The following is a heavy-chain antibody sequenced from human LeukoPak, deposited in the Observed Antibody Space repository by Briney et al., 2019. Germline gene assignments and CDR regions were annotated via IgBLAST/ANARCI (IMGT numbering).Heavy chain of an antibody. CDR2: IYHSRST. CDR1: GYSISSGYY. J-gene: IGHJ4*02. D-gene: IGHD3-22*01. CDR3: AKNSGYYHPYYIDS. V-gene: IGHV4-38-2*02. Sequence: SETLSLTCIVPGYSISSGYYWDWIRQPPGKGLEWIGNIYHSRSTYYNPSLKSRVTISVDTSKNQFSLKLNSVTAADTAVYYCAKNSGYYHPYYIDSSGQGTLVTVSS.